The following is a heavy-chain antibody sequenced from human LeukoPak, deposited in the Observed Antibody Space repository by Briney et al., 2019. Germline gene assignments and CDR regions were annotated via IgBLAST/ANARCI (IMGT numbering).Heavy chain of an antibody. D-gene: IGHD5-18*01. CDR1: GGSISSGSYY. CDR3: ARFGGYSYFIDY. Sequence: PSETLSLTCTVSGGSISSGSYYWSWIRQPAGKGLEWIGRIYTSGSTNYNPSLKSRVTMSVDTSKNQFSLKLSSVTAADTAVYYCARFGGYSYFIDYRGQGTLVTVSS. V-gene: IGHV4-61*02. CDR2: IYTSGST. J-gene: IGHJ4*02.